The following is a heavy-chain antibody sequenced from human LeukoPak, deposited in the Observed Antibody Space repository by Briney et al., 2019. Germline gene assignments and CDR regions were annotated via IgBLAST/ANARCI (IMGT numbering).Heavy chain of an antibody. J-gene: IGHJ4*02. CDR2: IIPIFGTA. V-gene: IGHV1-69*13. D-gene: IGHD3-22*01. CDR1: GGTFSSYA. CDR3: ASGYLYYYDSSGYLSYFDY. Sequence: SVKVSCKASGGTFSSYAISWVRQAPGQGLEWMGGIIPIFGTANYAQKFQGRVTITADESTSTAYMELSSLRSEDAAVYYCASGYLYYYDSSGYLSYFDYWGQGTLVTVSS.